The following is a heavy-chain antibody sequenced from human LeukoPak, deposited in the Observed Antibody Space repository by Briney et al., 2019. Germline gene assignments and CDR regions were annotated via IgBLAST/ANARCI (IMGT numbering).Heavy chain of an antibody. CDR1: GFTFSSYS. Sequence: GGSLRLSGAASGFTFSSYSMTWVRQAPGKGLEWVSSISSSSSYIYYADSVKGRFTISRDNAKNSLYLQMNSLRAEDTAVYYCARDMAVVAATPVSWFDPWGQGTLVTVSS. CDR2: ISSSSSYI. D-gene: IGHD2-15*01. CDR3: ARDMAVVAATPVSWFDP. J-gene: IGHJ5*02. V-gene: IGHV3-21*01.